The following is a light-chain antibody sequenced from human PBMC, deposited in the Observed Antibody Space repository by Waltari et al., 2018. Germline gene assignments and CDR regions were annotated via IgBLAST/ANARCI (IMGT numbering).Light chain of an antibody. J-gene: IGLJ2*01. CDR1: SSDVGGYTY. Sequence: QSALTQPASVSGSPGKSITISCTGTSSDVGGYTYVSWYQQHPGKAPKLMIYDVSNRPSGVSNRFSGSKSGNTASLTISGLQAEDEADYYCSSYTSSSTLEVVFGGGTKLTVL. CDR3: SSYTSSSTLEVV. CDR2: DVS. V-gene: IGLV2-14*03.